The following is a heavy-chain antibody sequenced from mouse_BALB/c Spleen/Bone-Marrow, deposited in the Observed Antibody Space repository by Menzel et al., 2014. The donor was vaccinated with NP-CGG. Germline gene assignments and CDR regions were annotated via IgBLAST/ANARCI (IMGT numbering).Heavy chain of an antibody. CDR1: GFTFSDYA. J-gene: IGHJ1*01. Sequence: EVKVVESGGGLVKPGGSLKLSCAASGFTFSDYAMSWVRQSPEKRLECVAEISGGGSYTYYPDTVTGRFTISRDNAKNTLYLEMSSLKSEDTAIYYCARVIGTRCFDVWGAGTTVTVSS. D-gene: IGHD4-1*01. CDR3: ARVIGTRCFDV. CDR2: ISGGGSYT. V-gene: IGHV5-9-4*01.